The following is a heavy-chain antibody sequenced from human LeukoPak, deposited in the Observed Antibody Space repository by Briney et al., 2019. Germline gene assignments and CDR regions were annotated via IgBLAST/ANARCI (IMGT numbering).Heavy chain of an antibody. Sequence: GGSLRLPCAASGFTFSSYGMHWVRQAPGKGLEWVAVISYDGSNKYYADSVKGRFTISRGNSKNTLYLQMNSLRAEDTAVYYCAKVRRGYCSGGSCYSWFDPWGQGTLVTVSS. J-gene: IGHJ5*02. D-gene: IGHD2-15*01. CDR1: GFTFSSYG. CDR2: ISYDGSNK. V-gene: IGHV3-30*18. CDR3: AKVRRGYCSGGSCYSWFDP.